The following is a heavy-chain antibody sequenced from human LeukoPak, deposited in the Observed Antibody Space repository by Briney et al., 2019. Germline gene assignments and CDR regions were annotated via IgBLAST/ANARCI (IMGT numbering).Heavy chain of an antibody. J-gene: IGHJ5*02. Sequence: SETLSLTCTVSGGSISSSSYYWGWIRQPPGKGLEWIGSIYYSGSTYYNPSLKSRVTISVDTSKNQFSLKLSSVTAADTAVYYCARGFGRGKRGNWFDPWGQGTLVTVSS. CDR2: IYYSGST. CDR1: GGSISSSSYY. D-gene: IGHD3-10*01. CDR3: ARGFGRGKRGNWFDP. V-gene: IGHV4-39*07.